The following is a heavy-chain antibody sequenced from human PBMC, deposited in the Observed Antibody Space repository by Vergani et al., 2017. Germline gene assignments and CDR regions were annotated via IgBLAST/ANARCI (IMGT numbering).Heavy chain of an antibody. D-gene: IGHD1-14*01. CDR2: TWHDGNNK. V-gene: IGHV3-33*01. J-gene: IGHJ5*02. CDR3: ARDLRLLYNRFDP. Sequence: QVQLVESGGGVVQPGRSLRLSCAASGITFNQYGMHWVRQAPGKGLEWVAVTWHDGNNKQYADSVKGRFTISRDNSKSTMYLQMNSLRDDDTGVYYCARDLRLLYNRFDPWGQGTLVTVSS. CDR1: GITFNQYG.